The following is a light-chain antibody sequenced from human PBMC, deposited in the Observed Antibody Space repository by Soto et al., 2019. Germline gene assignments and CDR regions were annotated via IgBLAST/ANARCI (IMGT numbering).Light chain of an antibody. J-gene: IGLJ3*02. CDR3: AAWDESLSGV. Sequence: QSVLTQPPSASGAPGQRVTISCSGSSSNIGSHYVYWYQHLPGTAPKLLIYRDNLRPSGVPDRFSGSKSGTSASLAISGLRSEDEADYYCAAWDESLSGVFGGGTKLTVL. CDR1: SSNIGSHY. V-gene: IGLV1-47*01. CDR2: RDN.